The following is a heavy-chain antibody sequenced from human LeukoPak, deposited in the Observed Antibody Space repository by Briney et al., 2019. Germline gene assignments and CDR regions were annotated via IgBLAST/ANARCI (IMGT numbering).Heavy chain of an antibody. J-gene: IGHJ5*02. CDR3: ARDGHYYGSGSYYHPHPNWFDP. CDR2: IYETGSA. Sequence: SETLSLTCSVSGGSVSGTGYYWGWIRQPPGKGLEWIANIYETGSAYYNPSLKSRVTISVDTSKNQFSLKLSSVTAADTAVYYCARDGHYYGSGSYYHPHPNWFDPWGQGTLVTVSS. V-gene: IGHV4-39*07. D-gene: IGHD3-10*01. CDR1: GGSVSGTGYY.